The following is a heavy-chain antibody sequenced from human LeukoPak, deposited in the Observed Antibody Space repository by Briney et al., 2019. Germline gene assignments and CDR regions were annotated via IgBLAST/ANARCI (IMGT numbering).Heavy chain of an antibody. V-gene: IGHV4-39*07. CDR1: GGSISSSTYF. CDR3: ARDRISSSEGDAFDI. CDR2: IYYSDNT. J-gene: IGHJ3*02. D-gene: IGHD6-6*01. Sequence: PSETLSPTCTVSGGSISSSTYFWGWIRQPPGKGLEWIGSIYYSDNTYYNPSLQNRVIISLDTSKNQFSLKLSSVTAADTAVYYCARDRISSSEGDAFDIWGQGTMVTVSS.